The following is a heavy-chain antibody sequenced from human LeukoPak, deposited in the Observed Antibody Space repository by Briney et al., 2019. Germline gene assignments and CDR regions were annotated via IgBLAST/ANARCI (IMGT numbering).Heavy chain of an antibody. D-gene: IGHD1-14*01. J-gene: IGHJ4*02. CDR2: MYYSGST. Sequence: PSETLSLTCTVSGSSISNYYWSWIRQTPGKGLEWIGYMYYSGSTNYNPSFESRITTSVDKSKNQFSLKLRSVTAADTAVYYCARVPWAEAYFDYWGQGFLVTVAS. V-gene: IGHV4-59*01. CDR1: GSSISNYY. CDR3: ARVPWAEAYFDY.